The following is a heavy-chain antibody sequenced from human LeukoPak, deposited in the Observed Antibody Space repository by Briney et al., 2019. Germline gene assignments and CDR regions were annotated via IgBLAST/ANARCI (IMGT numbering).Heavy chain of an antibody. CDR3: AKLEGSWTDH. CDR2: ISWNSGSI. D-gene: IGHD3/OR15-3a*01. Sequence: GGSLRPSCATSGFTFDDYAMHWVRQAPGKGLEWVSGISWNSGSIGYADSVKGRFTISRDNSKNTMYLRMNSLRADDTAVYYCAKLEGSWTDHWGQGILVNVFS. J-gene: IGHJ4*02. V-gene: IGHV3-9*01. CDR1: GFTFDDYA.